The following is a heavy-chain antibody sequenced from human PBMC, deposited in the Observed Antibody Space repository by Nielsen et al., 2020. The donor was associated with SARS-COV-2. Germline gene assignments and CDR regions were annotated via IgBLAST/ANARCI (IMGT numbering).Heavy chain of an antibody. J-gene: IGHJ4*02. D-gene: IGHD3-3*01. CDR2: IRSKAYGGTT. CDR1: GFTFGDYA. V-gene: IGHV3-49*03. CDR3: IRHDFWSGYYLGY. Sequence: GESLKISCTASGFTFGDYAMSWFRQAPGKGLEWVGFIRSKAYGGTTEYAASVKGRFTISIDDSKSIAYLQMNSLKTEDTAVYYCIRHDFWSGYYLGYWGQGTLVTVSS.